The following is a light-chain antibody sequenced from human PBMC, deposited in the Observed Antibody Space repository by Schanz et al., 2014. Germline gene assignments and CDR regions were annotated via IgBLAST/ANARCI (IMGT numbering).Light chain of an antibody. V-gene: IGLV1-40*01. J-gene: IGLJ3*02. CDR3: QSYDSSLSSV. CDR1: SSNIGAGFD. Sequence: QSVLTQPPSVSGAPGQRVTISCTGDSSNIGAGFDVHWYQQFPGKAPKVLIYGNSNRPSGVPDRFSGSKSGTSASLAITGLQAEDEADYYCQSYDSSLSSVFGGGTKLTVL. CDR2: GNS.